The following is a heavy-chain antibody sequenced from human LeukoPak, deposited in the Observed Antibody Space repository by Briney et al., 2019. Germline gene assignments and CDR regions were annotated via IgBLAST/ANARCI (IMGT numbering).Heavy chain of an antibody. CDR1: GFTFSSYE. CDR2: ISSSGSTI. D-gene: IGHD5-12*01. J-gene: IGHJ4*02. CDR3: ARVSGFAHTAYSGYAYYFDH. Sequence: GGSLRLSCAASGFTFSSYEMNWVRQAPGKGLEWVSYISSSGSTIYYADSVKGRLTISRDNAKNSLYLQMNSLRAEDTAVYYCARVSGFAHTAYSGYAYYFDHWGQGTLVTVSS. V-gene: IGHV3-48*03.